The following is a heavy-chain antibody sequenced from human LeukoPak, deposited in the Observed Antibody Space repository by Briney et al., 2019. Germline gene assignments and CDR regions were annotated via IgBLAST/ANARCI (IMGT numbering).Heavy chain of an antibody. CDR1: DGSMTNYY. CDR2: IYYSGST. CDR3: TRESRNDYGDDHDAFDI. D-gene: IGHD4-17*01. J-gene: IGHJ3*02. V-gene: IGHV4-59*12. Sequence: SETLSLSCSVSDGSMTNYYWSWIRQPPGKGLEWIGYIYYSGSTNYNPSLKSRVTISVDTSKNQFSLKLSSVTAADTALYYCTRESRNDYGDDHDAFDIWGQGTMVTVSS.